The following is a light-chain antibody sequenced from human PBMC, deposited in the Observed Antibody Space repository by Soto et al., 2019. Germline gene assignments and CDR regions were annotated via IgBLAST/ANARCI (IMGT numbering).Light chain of an antibody. CDR1: QSVSSSN. CDR2: GAS. CDR3: QQYGISAGYT. Sequence: EIVLTQSPGTLSLSPGERATLSCRASQSVSSSNLAWYQQKPGQAPRLLIFGASSRATGIPDRFSGSGSGTDFTLTISRLEPEDFAVYYCQQYGISAGYTFGQGTKLEIK. J-gene: IGKJ2*01. V-gene: IGKV3-20*01.